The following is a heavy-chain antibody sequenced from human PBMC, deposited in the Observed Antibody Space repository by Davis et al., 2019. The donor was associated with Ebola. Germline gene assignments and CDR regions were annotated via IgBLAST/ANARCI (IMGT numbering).Heavy chain of an antibody. CDR1: GYTFTSYG. CDR3: ARSGVLRFLEWFAGY. D-gene: IGHD3-3*01. J-gene: IGHJ4*02. Sequence: AASVKVSCKASGYTFTSYGISWVRQAPGQGLEWMGWISAYNGNTNYAQKLQGRVTMTTDTSTSTAYMELRSLRSDDTAVYYCARSGVLRFLEWFAGYWGQGTLVTVSS. V-gene: IGHV1-18*01. CDR2: ISAYNGNT.